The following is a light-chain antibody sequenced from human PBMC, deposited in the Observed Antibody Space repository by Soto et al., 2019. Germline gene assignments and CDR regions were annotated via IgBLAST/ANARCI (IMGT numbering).Light chain of an antibody. Sequence: MVLTESPGPLSFSPGERATLSCRASQSVSSYLAWYQQKPGQAPRLLIYDASNRATGIPARFSGSGSGTDFTLTISSLEPEDFAVYYCQQRSNWPPTFGQGTKVDIK. CDR2: DAS. CDR3: QQRSNWPPT. J-gene: IGKJ1*01. V-gene: IGKV3-11*01. CDR1: QSVSSY.